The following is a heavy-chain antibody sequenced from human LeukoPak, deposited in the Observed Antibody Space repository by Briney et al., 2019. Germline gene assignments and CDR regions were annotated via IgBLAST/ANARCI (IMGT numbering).Heavy chain of an antibody. CDR2: INQDEI. D-gene: IGHD3-9*01. CDR1: GFTFSSSW. J-gene: IGHJ4*02. V-gene: IGHV3-7*01. CDR3: ARDYDILTGWDFDY. Sequence: PGKSLRLSCVASGFTFSSSWMTWVRQGPGKGLQWVASINQDEIHYVDAVRGRFTISRDNAKNTLYLQMNSLRAEDTAVYYCARDYDILTGWDFDYWGQGTLVTVSS.